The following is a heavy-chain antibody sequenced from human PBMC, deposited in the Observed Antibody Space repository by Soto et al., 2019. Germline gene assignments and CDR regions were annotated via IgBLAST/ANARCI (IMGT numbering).Heavy chain of an antibody. J-gene: IGHJ5*02. V-gene: IGHV3-33*01. CDR1: GFTFSSYG. D-gene: IGHD3-10*01. CDR3: ARDPWPDCGSATGWFDP. Sequence: QVQLVESGGGVVQPGRSLRLSCAASGFTFSSYGMHWVRQAPGKGLEWVAVIWYDGSNKYYADSVKGRFTISRDNSKNTLERQMNSLRAEDTAVYYCARDPWPDCGSATGWFDPWGQGTLVTVSS. CDR2: IWYDGSNK.